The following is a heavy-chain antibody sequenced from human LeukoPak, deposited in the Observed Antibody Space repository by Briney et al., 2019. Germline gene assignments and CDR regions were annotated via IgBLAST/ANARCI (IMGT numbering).Heavy chain of an antibody. V-gene: IGHV4-34*01. CDR1: GGSFSVWY. CDR3: APTFGDSSDFAS. J-gene: IGHJ4*01. D-gene: IGHD4-17*01. Sequence: AETLSLTCAIYGGSFSVWYWSWVRQSPGKGLEWIAEITHSGRTHYNPSLKSRVTISADTSKNQFSLRLTSVTAADTAVYYCAPTFGDSSDFASWGQGTLVTVSS. CDR2: ITHSGRT.